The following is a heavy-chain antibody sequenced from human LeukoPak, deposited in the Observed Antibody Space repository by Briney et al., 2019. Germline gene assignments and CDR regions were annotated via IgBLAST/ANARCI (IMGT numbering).Heavy chain of an antibody. J-gene: IGHJ4*02. CDR2: IYSGGST. CDR1: GFTVSSNY. Sequence: GSLRLSCAASGFTVSSNYMSWVRQAPGKGLEWVSVIYSGGSTYYADSVKGRFTISRDNSKNTPYLQMNSLRAEDTAVYYCARTMVRGVTDDYWGQGTLVTVSS. CDR3: ARTMVRGVTDDY. V-gene: IGHV3-66*01. D-gene: IGHD3-10*01.